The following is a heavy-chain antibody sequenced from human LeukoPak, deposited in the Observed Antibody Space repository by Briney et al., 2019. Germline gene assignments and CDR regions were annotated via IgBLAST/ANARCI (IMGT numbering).Heavy chain of an antibody. J-gene: IGHJ4*02. CDR2: ISYDGSNK. CDR1: GFTFSSYG. V-gene: IGHV3-30*18. Sequence: PGGSLRLSCAASGFTFSSYGMHWVRQAPGKGLEWVAVISYDGSNKYYADSVKGRFTISRDNSKNTLYLQMNSLRAEDTAVYYCAKEDLVGATGGYYFDYWGQGTLVTVSS. D-gene: IGHD1-26*01. CDR3: AKEDLVGATGGYYFDY.